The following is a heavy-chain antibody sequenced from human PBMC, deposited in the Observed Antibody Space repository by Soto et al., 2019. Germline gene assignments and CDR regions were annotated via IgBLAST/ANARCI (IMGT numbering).Heavy chain of an antibody. V-gene: IGHV3-48*02. CDR3: ARVKDFWSGYPV. D-gene: IGHD3-3*01. CDR2: ISGSSSTV. Sequence: GGSLRLSCEVSGFTLSSYSVNWVRRAPGKGLEWVSYISGSSSTVYYADSVKGRFTISRDNAKNSLYLQMNSLRDEDTAVYYCARVKDFWSGYPVWGQGTLVTVYS. CDR1: GFTLSSYS. J-gene: IGHJ4*02.